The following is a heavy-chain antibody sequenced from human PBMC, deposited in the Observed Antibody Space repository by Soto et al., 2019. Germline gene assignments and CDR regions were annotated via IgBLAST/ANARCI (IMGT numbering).Heavy chain of an antibody. CDR3: ARGWGSPDP. D-gene: IGHD7-27*01. J-gene: IGHJ5*02. CDR1: TFTLSSYG. CDR2: ISPSGGDT. V-gene: IGHV3-23*01. Sequence: GGSLRLPCLPSTFTLSSYGLTCVRQAPGKGLEWVSSISPSGGDTYYADSVKGRVTISRDNSINTLYLQMDSLRVEDTALYYCARGWGSPDPWGQGTLVTVSS.